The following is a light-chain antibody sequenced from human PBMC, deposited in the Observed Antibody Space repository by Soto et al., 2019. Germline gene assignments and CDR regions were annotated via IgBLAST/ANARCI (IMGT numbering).Light chain of an antibody. Sequence: QAVVSQEPSLTVSPGGTVTLTCGSSTGAVTSGHYPYWFQQKPGQAPRTLIFRTSNKHSWTPARFSGSLLGGKSARTLSGAQPEDEAEYYCLLSYNGHRGFGGGTKRTVL. CDR2: RTS. J-gene: IGLJ2*01. CDR1: TGAVTSGHY. V-gene: IGLV7-46*01. CDR3: LLSYNGHRG.